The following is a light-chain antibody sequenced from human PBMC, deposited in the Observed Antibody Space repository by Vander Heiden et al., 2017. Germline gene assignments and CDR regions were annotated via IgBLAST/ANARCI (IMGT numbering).Light chain of an antibody. CDR2: GAS. Sequence: EVVMTQSPATLSVSPGERATLSCRASQSVSSDLAWYQQKPGQAPRLLIYGASSRATGIPARFSGSGSGTEFTLTISSLQSEDFAIYYCQQYYERPPITFGQRTRLEIK. V-gene: IGKV3-15*01. CDR1: QSVSSD. CDR3: QQYYERPPIT. J-gene: IGKJ5*01.